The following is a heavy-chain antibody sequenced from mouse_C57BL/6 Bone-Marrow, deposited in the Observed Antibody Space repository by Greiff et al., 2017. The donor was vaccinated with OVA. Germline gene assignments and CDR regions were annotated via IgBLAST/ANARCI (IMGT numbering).Heavy chain of an antibody. CDR3: ARRGLGVAY. Sequence: EVKLMESGGDLVKPGGSLKLSCAASGFTFSSYGMSWVRQTPDKRLEWVATISSGGSSIYYPDSVKGRFTISRDNAKNTLYLQMSSLKSEDTDMYYCARRGLGVAYWDQGTRVTVSA. V-gene: IGHV5-6*02. J-gene: IGHJ3*01. CDR1: GFTFSSYG. D-gene: IGHD3-3*01. CDR2: ISSGGSSI.